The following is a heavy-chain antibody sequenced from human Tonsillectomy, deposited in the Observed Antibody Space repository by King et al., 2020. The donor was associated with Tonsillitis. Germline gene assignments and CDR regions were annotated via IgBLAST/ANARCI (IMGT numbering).Heavy chain of an antibody. CDR2: ISTSSNTT. D-gene: IGHD6-13*01. V-gene: IGHV3-11*01. Sequence: VQLVESGGGLVKPGGSLRLSCAASGFTFSDYYMSWIRQAPGKGLEWVSYISTSSNTTYYADSVKGRFTISRDNTRNSLLLQMNSLRAEDTAVYYCARDPEAAYFDYWGQGTLVTVSS. CDR1: GFTFSDYY. J-gene: IGHJ4*02. CDR3: ARDPEAAYFDY.